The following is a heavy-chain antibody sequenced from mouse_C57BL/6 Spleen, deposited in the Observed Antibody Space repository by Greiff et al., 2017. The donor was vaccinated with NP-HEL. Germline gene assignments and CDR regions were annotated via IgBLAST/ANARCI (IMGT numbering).Heavy chain of an antibody. CDR2: INPGSGGT. V-gene: IGHV1-54*01. D-gene: IGHD1-1*01. Sequence: QVQLKESGAELVRPGTSVKVSCKASGYAFTNYLIEWVKQRPGQGLEWIGVINPGSGGTNYNEKFKGKATLTADKSSSTAYMQLSSLTSEDSAVYFCARSSYYGSRIGYYFDYGGQGTTLTVSS. CDR1: GYAFTNYL. CDR3: ARSSYYGSRIGYYFDY. J-gene: IGHJ2*01.